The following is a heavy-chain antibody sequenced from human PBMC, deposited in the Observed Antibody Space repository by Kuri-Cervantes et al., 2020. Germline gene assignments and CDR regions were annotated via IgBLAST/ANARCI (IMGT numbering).Heavy chain of an antibody. V-gene: IGHV1-8*01. D-gene: IGHD3-22*01. CDR2: MNPNSGNT. CDR1: GYTFTSYD. Sequence: ASVKVSCKASGYTFTSYDINWVRQATGQGLEWMGWMNPNSGNTGYAQKFQGRVTMTRNTSISTAYMELSRLRSDDTAVYYCARASSFGGGYYGSSFDYWGQGILVTVSS. CDR3: ARASSFGGGYYGSSFDY. J-gene: IGHJ4*02.